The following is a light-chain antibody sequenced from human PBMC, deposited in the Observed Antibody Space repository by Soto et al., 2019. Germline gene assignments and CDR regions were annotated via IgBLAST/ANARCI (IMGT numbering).Light chain of an antibody. CDR1: QSVTRH. CDR2: DAY. V-gene: IGKV3-11*01. CDR3: QQSYNWPTIT. J-gene: IGKJ5*01. Sequence: PGDRATLSCRASQSVTRHLAWYQQRTGQAPRLIIYDAYNRATGIPARFRGSGSGTDFTLTISSLEPEDFAVYYCQQSYNWPTITFGQGTRLEIK.